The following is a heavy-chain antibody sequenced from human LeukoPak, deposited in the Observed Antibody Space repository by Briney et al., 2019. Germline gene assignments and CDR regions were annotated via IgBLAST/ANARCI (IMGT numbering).Heavy chain of an antibody. Sequence: SETLPLTCAVYGGSFSGYYWSWIRQPPGKGLEWIGEINHSGSTNYNPSLKSRVTISVDASKNQFSLKLTSVTAADTAVYYCVRHTTSGWYQVVYWGQGTLVTVSS. CDR2: INHSGST. V-gene: IGHV4-34*01. CDR3: VRHTTSGWYQVVY. D-gene: IGHD6-19*01. CDR1: GGSFSGYY. J-gene: IGHJ4*02.